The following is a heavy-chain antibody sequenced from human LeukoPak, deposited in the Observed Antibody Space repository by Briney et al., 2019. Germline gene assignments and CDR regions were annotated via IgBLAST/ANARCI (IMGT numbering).Heavy chain of an antibody. V-gene: IGHV3-15*01. CDR1: GLTFDKAW. CDR2: LSSKTHGGTT. D-gene: IGHD1-20*01. J-gene: IGHJ4*02. CDR3: STHTDITVLKYSFDY. Sequence: GGSLRLSCAASGLTFDKAWMNWVRQAPGKGLEWVGRLSSKTHGGTTDYAAHVKGRFTISRDDSKNTLFLEMTSLKTEDTAVYYCSTHTDITVLKYSFDYWGQGTLVTVSS.